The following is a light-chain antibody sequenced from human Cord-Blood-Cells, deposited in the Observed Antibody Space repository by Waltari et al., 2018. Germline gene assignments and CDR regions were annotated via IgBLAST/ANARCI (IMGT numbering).Light chain of an antibody. CDR2: DAS. J-gene: IGKJ1*01. CDR1: QSISSW. V-gene: IGKV1-5*01. Sequence: DIQMTHSPSTRSASVGDRVTITCRASQSISSWLAWYQQKPGKAPKLLIYDASSLESGVPSRFSGSGSGTEFTLTISSLQSDDFATYYCQQYNSYSQTFGQGTKVEIK. CDR3: QQYNSYSQT.